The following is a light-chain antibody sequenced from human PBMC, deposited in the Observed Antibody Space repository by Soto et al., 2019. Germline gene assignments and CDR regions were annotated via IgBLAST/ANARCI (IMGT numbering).Light chain of an antibody. J-gene: IGKJ1*01. Sequence: DIQMTQSPSTPSGSVGDRVTITCRASQTISSWLAWYQQKPGKAPKLLIYKASTLKSGVPSRFSGSGSGTEFTLTISSLQPDDFATYYCLQHFNFSWTFGQGTKVDI. V-gene: IGKV1-5*03. CDR3: LQHFNFSWT. CDR1: QTISSW. CDR2: KAS.